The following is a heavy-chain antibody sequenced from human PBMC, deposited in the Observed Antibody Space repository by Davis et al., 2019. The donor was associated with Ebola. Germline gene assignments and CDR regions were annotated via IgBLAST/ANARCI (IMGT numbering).Heavy chain of an antibody. V-gene: IGHV3-23*01. Sequence: GGSLRLSCAASGFTFSSYDMSWVRQAPGKGLEWVSGISSSGGSTYYADSVKGRFPVSRDSSRSTLSLQMNSLRAEDTAVYYCVKGAFSMPLDFWGQGTLVTVSS. CDR3: VKGAFSMPLDF. J-gene: IGHJ4*02. D-gene: IGHD2-2*01. CDR2: ISSSGGST. CDR1: GFTFSSYD.